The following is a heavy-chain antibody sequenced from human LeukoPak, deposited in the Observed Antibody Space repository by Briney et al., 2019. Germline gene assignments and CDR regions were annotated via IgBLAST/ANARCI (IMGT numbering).Heavy chain of an antibody. V-gene: IGHV3-23*01. CDR1: GFTFSSFA. CDR2: VSGGGDNT. Sequence: GGSLRLSCAASGFTFSSFAMSWVRQAPGKGLEWVSGVSGGGDNTYYADSMKGRFTVSRDNSKNTLYLQMNSLRAEDTAVYYCARTGSSGWSYFDYWGQGTLVTVSS. D-gene: IGHD6-19*01. J-gene: IGHJ4*02. CDR3: ARTGSSGWSYFDY.